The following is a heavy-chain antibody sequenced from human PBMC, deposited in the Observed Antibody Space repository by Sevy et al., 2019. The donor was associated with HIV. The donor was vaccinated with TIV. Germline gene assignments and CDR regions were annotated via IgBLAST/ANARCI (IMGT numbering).Heavy chain of an antibody. J-gene: IGHJ6*02. CDR3: ARVVGALPGYYYGMDV. CDR2: LGDSGAAT. CDR1: GFTFSSYA. V-gene: IGHV3-23*01. D-gene: IGHD1-26*01. Sequence: GGSLRLSCSASGFTFSSYAMSWVRQSPGKGLKLVSALGDSGAATYYADSVKGRFTISRDNSKNTVYLHLSSLRAEDTAVYYCARVVGALPGYYYGMDVWGQGTTVTVSS.